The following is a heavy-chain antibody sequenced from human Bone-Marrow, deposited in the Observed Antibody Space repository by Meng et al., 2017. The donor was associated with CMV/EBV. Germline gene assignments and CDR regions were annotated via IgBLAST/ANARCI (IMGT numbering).Heavy chain of an antibody. V-gene: IGHV1-2*02. CDR2: INPNSGGT. Sequence: ASVKVSCKASGYTFTGYYMHWVRQAPGQGLEWMGWINPNSGGTNYAQKFQGRVTITRNTSISTAYMELSSLRSEDTAVYYCATIEAIGPENQGDAFDIWGPGTMVTVSS. CDR1: GYTFTGYY. J-gene: IGHJ3*02. D-gene: IGHD1-14*01. CDR3: ATIEAIGPENQGDAFDI.